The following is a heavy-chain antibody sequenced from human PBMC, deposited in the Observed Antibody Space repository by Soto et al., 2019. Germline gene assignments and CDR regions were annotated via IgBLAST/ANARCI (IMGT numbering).Heavy chain of an antibody. CDR2: ISSTTNYI. V-gene: IGHV3-21*06. J-gene: IGHJ4*02. CDR3: ARESEDLTSNFDY. Sequence: EVQLVESGGGLVKPGGSLRLSCAASGFTFTRYSMTWVRQAPGKGLEWVSSISSTTNYIYYGDSMKGRFTISRDNAKNSLYLEMNRLRAEDTAVYYCARESEDLTSNFDYWGQGTLVTVSS. CDR1: GFTFTRYS.